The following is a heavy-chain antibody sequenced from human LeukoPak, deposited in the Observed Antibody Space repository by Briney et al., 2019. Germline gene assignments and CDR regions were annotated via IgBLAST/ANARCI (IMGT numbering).Heavy chain of an antibody. CDR3: ARHGGYCSDGSCVSAEYSQY. CDR2: TFPDDSDT. Sequence: GSLKISCQGSGYTFASYWIGWVRQTPGKGLEWMGITFPDDSDTRYSPSFRGQVTISVDKSINTAYLQWSSLRASDSAIYYCARHGGYCSDGSCVSAEYSQYWGQGTQVTVSS. D-gene: IGHD2-15*01. CDR1: GYTFASYW. J-gene: IGHJ1*01. V-gene: IGHV5-51*01.